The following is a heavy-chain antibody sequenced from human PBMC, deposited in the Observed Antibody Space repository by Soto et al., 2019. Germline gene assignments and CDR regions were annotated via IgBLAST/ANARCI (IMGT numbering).Heavy chain of an antibody. CDR3: ARADPASSSRRRRYYYNGMEV. D-gene: IGHD6-6*01. CDR1: VGTFSSYA. CDR2: IIPIFGTA. V-gene: IGHV1-69*01. J-gene: IGHJ6*02. Sequence: QVQLVQSGAEVKKPGSSVKVSCKASVGTFSSYAISWVRQAPGQGLEWMGGIIPIFGTANYAQKFHGRVTITADESTSPEYMELSSLRSEDTAVYYCARADPASSSRRRRYYYNGMEVWGQGTTVTVS.